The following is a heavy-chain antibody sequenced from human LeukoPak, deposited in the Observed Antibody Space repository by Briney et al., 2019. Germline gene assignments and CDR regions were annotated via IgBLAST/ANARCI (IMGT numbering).Heavy chain of an antibody. CDR2: IYSGGST. CDR3: ARDGSAVAGILIDY. J-gene: IGHJ4*02. CDR1: GFTVSSNY. V-gene: IGHV3-66*02. Sequence: GGSLRLSCAASGFTVSSNYMSWVRQAPGKGLEWVSVIYSGGSTYYADSVKGRFTISRDNSKKTLYLQMNSLRAEDTAVYYCARDGSAVAGILIDYWGQGTLVTVSS. D-gene: IGHD6-19*01.